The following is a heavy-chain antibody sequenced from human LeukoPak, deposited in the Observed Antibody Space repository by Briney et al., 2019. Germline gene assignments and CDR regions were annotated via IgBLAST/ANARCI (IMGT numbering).Heavy chain of an antibody. D-gene: IGHD5-12*01. CDR3: AREVVTQAIYSGYDAFEI. Sequence: GGSLRLSCAASGFTFRSYAMSWVRQAPGKGLEWVSGISGSGGSTYYADSVKGQFTISRDNSKNTLYLQMNRLRAEDTAVYYCAREVVTQAIYSGYDAFEIWGQGTMVTVSS. V-gene: IGHV3-23*01. J-gene: IGHJ3*02. CDR1: GFTFRSYA. CDR2: ISGSGGST.